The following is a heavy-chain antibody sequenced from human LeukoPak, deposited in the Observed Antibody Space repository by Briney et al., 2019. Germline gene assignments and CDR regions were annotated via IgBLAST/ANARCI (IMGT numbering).Heavy chain of an antibody. D-gene: IGHD3-22*01. CDR2: IKQDGSEK. CDR3: ARVITYYYDSRPYYFDY. J-gene: IGHJ4*02. Sequence: GGSLRLSCAASGFTFSSFWMTWVRQAPGKGLEWVANIKQDGSEKYNVDSVKGRITISRDNAKNSLYLQMNSLRAEDTAVYYCARVITYYYDSRPYYFDYWGQGTLVTVSS. CDR1: GFTFSSFW. V-gene: IGHV3-7*01.